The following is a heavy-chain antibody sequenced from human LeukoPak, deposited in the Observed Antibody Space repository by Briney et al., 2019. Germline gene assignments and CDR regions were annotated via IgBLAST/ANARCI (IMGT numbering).Heavy chain of an antibody. Sequence: GGSLRLSCAASGFTFGFHWVRQAPGKGLEWVAVMSYDETKKYYADSVEGRFTISRDSSKNTGYLQMNSLRAEDTAVYFCAKDLYSNYGPADYWGQGNLVTVSS. V-gene: IGHV3-30*18. J-gene: IGHJ4*02. CDR1: GFTFG. D-gene: IGHD4-11*01. CDR3: AKDLYSNYGPADY. CDR2: MSYDETKK.